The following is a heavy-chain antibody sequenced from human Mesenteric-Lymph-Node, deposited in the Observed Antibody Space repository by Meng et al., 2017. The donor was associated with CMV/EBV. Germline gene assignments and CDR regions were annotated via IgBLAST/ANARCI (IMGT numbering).Heavy chain of an antibody. CDR1: GFTFGRHW. CDR2: INTDGSVT. V-gene: IGHV3-74*01. CDR3: AKDLGADTAMDAFDY. Sequence: GESLKISCAASGFTFGRHWMHWVRQSPGKGLVWVSIINTDGSVTDYTDSVKGRFTISRDNAKNTLYLQMNSLRAEDTAVYYCAKDLGADTAMDAFDYWGQGTLVTVSS. J-gene: IGHJ4*02. D-gene: IGHD5-18*01.